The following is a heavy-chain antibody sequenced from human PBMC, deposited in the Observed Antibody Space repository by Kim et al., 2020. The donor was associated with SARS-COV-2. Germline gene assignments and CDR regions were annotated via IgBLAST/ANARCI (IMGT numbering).Heavy chain of an antibody. CDR2: IYYSGST. CDR1: GGSISSYY. D-gene: IGHD2-15*01. Sequence: SETLSLTCTVSGGSISSYYWSWIRQPPGKGLEWIGYIYYSGSTNYNPSLKSRVTISVDTSKNQFSLKLSSVTAADTAVYYCARAPVAATISTDYYYYGMDVWGQGTTVTVSS. CDR3: ARAPVAATISTDYYYYGMDV. J-gene: IGHJ6*02. V-gene: IGHV4-59*01.